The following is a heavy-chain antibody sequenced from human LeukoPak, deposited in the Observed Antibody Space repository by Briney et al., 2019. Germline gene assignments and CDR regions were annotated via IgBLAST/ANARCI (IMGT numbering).Heavy chain of an antibody. J-gene: IGHJ4*02. Sequence: GGSLRLSCAASGFTLSSHRMDWVRQAPGKGLEWVSSISSRSSFKDYADSVKGRFTTSRDNAKNLLYLQMNSLRAEDTAVYFCAKDGGFWSDYSYFDYWGQGTQVTVSS. CDR3: AKDGGFWSDYSYFDY. CDR1: GFTLSSHR. D-gene: IGHD3-3*01. V-gene: IGHV3-21*06. CDR2: ISSRSSFK.